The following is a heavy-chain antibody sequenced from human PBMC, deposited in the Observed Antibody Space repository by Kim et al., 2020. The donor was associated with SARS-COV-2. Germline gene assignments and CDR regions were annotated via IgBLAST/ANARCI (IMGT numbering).Heavy chain of an antibody. D-gene: IGHD6-19*01. Sequence: YADSMKGPFTISRDNARASLYLQMNRLRAEDTAVYYCARVLTSGWSYFDYWGQGTLVTVSS. V-gene: IGHV3-11*04. J-gene: IGHJ4*02. CDR3: ARVLTSGWSYFDY.